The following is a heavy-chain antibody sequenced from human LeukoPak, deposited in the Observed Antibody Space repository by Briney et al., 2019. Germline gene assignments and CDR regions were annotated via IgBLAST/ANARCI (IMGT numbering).Heavy chain of an antibody. V-gene: IGHV3-30*18. D-gene: IGHD2-15*01. CDR1: GFTFSSYE. J-gene: IGHJ4*02. CDR2: ISYDGSNK. Sequence: GGSLRLSCAASGFTFSSYEMNWVRQAPGKGLEWVAVISYDGSNKYYADSVKGRFTISRDNSKNTLYLQMNSLRAEDTAVYYCAKARVAATPYFDYWGQGTLVTVSS. CDR3: AKARVAATPYFDY.